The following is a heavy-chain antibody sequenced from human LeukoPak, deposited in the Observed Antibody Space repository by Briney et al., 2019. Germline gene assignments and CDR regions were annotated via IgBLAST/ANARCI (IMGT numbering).Heavy chain of an antibody. CDR1: GGSFSGYY. J-gene: IGHJ4*02. V-gene: IGHV4-34*01. Sequence: SETLSLTCAVYGGSFSGYYWSWIRQPPGKGLEWIGEINHSGSTNYNPSLKSRVTISVDTSKNQFSLKLSSVAAADTAVYYCARGRLRLLWFGESTPNLGRSPRLDYWGQGTLVTVSS. D-gene: IGHD3-10*01. CDR2: INHSGST. CDR3: ARGRLRLLWFGESTPNLGRSPRLDY.